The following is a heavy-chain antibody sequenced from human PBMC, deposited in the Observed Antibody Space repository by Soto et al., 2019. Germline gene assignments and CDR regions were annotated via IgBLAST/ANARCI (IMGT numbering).Heavy chain of an antibody. V-gene: IGHV3-30*18. Sequence: PGGSLRLSCAASGFTFSSYGMHWVRQAPGKGLEWVAVISYDGSNKYYADSVKGRFTISRDNSKNTLYLQMNSLRAEDTAVYYCAKDSGSTYYWGQGTLVTVSS. CDR1: GFTFSSYG. CDR2: ISYDGSNK. J-gene: IGHJ4*02. CDR3: AKDSGSTYY. D-gene: IGHD6-25*01.